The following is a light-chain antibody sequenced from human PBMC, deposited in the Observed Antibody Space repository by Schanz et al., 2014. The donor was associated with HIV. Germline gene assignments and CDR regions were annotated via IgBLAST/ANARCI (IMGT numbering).Light chain of an antibody. CDR1: SGDIGGY. V-gene: IGLV2-8*01. CDR2: EIH. Sequence: QSALTQPPSASGSPGQSVTLSCAGTSGDIGGYISWYQHHPGKAPKLIMSEIHERPSGVPDRFSGSRSGNTATLTVSGLQAEDEADYYCTSYGGSNNLLFGGGTKLTVL. J-gene: IGLJ2*01. CDR3: TSYGGSNNLL.